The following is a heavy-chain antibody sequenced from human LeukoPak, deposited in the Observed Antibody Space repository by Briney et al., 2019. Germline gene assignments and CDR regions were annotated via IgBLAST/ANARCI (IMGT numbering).Heavy chain of an antibody. CDR3: ARRDFDWYLDY. CDR2: ISPSGGGT. CDR1: GYTFTSYY. Sequence: ASVKVSCKASGYTFTSYYIHWVRQAPGQGLEWMGIISPSGGGTTYAQKFQGRVTMTRDRSTSTVYMELSSLRSEDTAVYYCARRDFDWYLDYWGQGTLVTVSS. D-gene: IGHD3-9*01. J-gene: IGHJ4*02. V-gene: IGHV1-46*01.